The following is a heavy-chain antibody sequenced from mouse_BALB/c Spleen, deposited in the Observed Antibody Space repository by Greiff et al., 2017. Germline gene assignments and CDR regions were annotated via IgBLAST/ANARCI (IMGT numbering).Heavy chain of an antibody. Sequence: EVQLQQSGPGLVKPSQSLSLTCTVTGYSITSDYAWNWIRQFPGNKLEWMGYISYSGSTSYNPSLKSRISITRDTSKNQFFLQLNSVTTEDTATYYCARTFHYDDYWGQGTSVTVSS. V-gene: IGHV3-2*02. CDR1: GYSITSDYA. CDR2: ISYSGST. D-gene: IGHD1-2*01. J-gene: IGHJ4*01. CDR3: ARTFHYDDY.